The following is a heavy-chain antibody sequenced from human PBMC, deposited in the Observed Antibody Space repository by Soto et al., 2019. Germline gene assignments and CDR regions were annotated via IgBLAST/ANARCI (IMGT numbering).Heavy chain of an antibody. D-gene: IGHD3-9*01. CDR1: GYSFTSYW. CDR3: ARIPHDILTGYYSYYFDS. Sequence: PGESLKISCKGSGYSFTSYWIGWVRQMPGKGLEWMGIIYPGDSDTRYSPSFQGQVTISADKSISTAYLQWSSLKASDTAMYYCARIPHDILTGYYSYYFDSWGQGTLVTVS. J-gene: IGHJ4*02. CDR2: IYPGDSDT. V-gene: IGHV5-51*01.